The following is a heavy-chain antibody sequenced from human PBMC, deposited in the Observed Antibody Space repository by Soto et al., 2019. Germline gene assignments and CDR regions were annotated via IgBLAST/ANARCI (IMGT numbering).Heavy chain of an antibody. Sequence: SETLSLTCAVSGGSISSSNWWSWVRQPPGKGLEWIGEIYHSGSTNYNPSLKSRVTISVDKSKNQFSLKLSSVTAADTAVYYCARDIPDYYGSGSYLEPTDYYYYGMDVWGQGTTVT. J-gene: IGHJ6*02. CDR3: ARDIPDYYGSGSYLEPTDYYYYGMDV. CDR2: IYHSGST. V-gene: IGHV4-4*02. CDR1: GGSISSSNW. D-gene: IGHD3-10*01.